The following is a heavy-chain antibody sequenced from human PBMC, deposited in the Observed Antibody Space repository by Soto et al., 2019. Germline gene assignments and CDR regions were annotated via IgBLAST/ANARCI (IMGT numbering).Heavy chain of an antibody. CDR1: GFTFSSYG. CDR3: AKDNPAVDY. V-gene: IGHV3-30*18. J-gene: IGHJ4*02. CDR2: ISYDGSDK. Sequence: QVQLVESGGGVVQPGRSLRLSCAASGFTFSSYGMHWVRQGPGKGLEWVAMISYDGSDKYYADSVKGRFTISRDNSKNTLFLQMNALTGEDTALYYRAKDNPAVDYWGQGALVTVSS.